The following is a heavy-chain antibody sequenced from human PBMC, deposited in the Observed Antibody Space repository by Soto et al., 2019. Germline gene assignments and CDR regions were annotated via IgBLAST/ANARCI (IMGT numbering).Heavy chain of an antibody. V-gene: IGHV4-30-2*01. CDR2: IYHSGST. D-gene: IGHD6-19*01. Sequence: QLQLQESGSGLVKPSQTLSLTCAVSGGSISSGGYSWSWIRQPPGKGLEWIGYIYHSGSTYYNPSLKSRVTRSVDRAKNQFSPKPSSVTAADTAVYYCARAGGLGAVAVDSWGQGTLVTVSS. CDR3: ARAGGLGAVAVDS. CDR1: GGSISSGGYS. J-gene: IGHJ4*02.